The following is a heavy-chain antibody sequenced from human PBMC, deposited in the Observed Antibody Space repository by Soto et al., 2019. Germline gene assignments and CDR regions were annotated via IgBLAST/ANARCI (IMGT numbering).Heavy chain of an antibody. V-gene: IGHV3-23*01. Sequence: EVQLLESGGGLVQPGGSLRLSCAGSGFSFSSHAVSWVRQAPGKGLECVSSITNTGGSTYYADSVKGRFTISRDNSKNXXYLQMNSLRAEDTAVYYCAKAGYGSGSYYTLSFAYWGQGSLVTVSS. D-gene: IGHD3-10*01. CDR3: AKAGYGSGSYYTLSFAY. CDR2: ITNTGGST. CDR1: GFSFSSHA. J-gene: IGHJ4*02.